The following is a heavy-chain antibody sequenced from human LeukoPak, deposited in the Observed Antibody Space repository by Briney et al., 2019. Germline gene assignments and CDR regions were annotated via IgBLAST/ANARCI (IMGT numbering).Heavy chain of an antibody. Sequence: PSETLSLTCTVSGGSISSGSYYWSWIRQPAGKGLEWLGRIYTSGSTNYNPSLKSRVTISVDTSKNQFSLKLSSVTAADTAVYYCARDSGGYCSSTSCYDYWGQGTLVTVSS. D-gene: IGHD2-2*01. V-gene: IGHV4-61*02. J-gene: IGHJ4*02. CDR2: IYTSGST. CDR1: GGSISSGSYY. CDR3: ARDSGGYCSSTSCYDY.